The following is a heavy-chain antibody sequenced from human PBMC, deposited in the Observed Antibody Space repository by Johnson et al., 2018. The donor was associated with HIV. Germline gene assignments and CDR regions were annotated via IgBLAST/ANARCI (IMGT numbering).Heavy chain of an antibody. V-gene: IGHV3-66*04. CDR1: GFTFSSFD. CDR2: IYNDDST. Sequence: VQLVESGGGVVQPGRSLRLSCAASGFTFSSFDMHWVRQAPGKGLEWVSVIYNDDSTYYADSVKGRFTISRDISKNTLSLQMNSLRAEDTAVYYCARRDAALVTAAFDIWGQGTMVTVSS. D-gene: IGHD5-18*01. CDR3: ARRDAALVTAAFDI. J-gene: IGHJ3*02.